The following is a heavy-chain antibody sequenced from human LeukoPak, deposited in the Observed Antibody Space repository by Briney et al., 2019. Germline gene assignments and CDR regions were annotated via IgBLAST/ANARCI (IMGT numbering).Heavy chain of an antibody. V-gene: IGHV4-59*12. CDR2: IYYSGST. D-gene: IGHD3-3*01. CDR3: ARERNFNDFWSGSSLDTFDI. Sequence: SETLSLTCTVSGGSISSYYWSWIRQPPGKGLEWIGYIYYSGSTNYNPSLKSRVTISVDTSKNQFSLKLSSVTAADTAVYYCARERNFNDFWSGSSLDTFDIWGQGTMVTVSS. J-gene: IGHJ3*02. CDR1: GGSISSYY.